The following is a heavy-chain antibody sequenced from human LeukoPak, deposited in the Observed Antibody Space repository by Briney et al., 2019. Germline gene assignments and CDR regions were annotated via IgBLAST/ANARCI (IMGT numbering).Heavy chain of an antibody. Sequence: SETLSLTCTVSGGSISSYYWSWIRQPPGKGLEWIGYIYYSGSTYYNPSLKSRVTISVDTSKNQFSLKLSSVTAADTAVYYCARHASYYYGSGSYHFDYWGQGTLVTVSS. CDR3: ARHASYYYGSGSYHFDY. CDR2: IYYSGST. CDR1: GGSISSYY. D-gene: IGHD3-10*01. V-gene: IGHV4-59*04. J-gene: IGHJ4*02.